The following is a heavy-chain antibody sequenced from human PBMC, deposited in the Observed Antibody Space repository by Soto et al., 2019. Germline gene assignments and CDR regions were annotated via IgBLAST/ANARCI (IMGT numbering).Heavy chain of an antibody. CDR1: GYTFTGYA. D-gene: IGHD3-16*02. J-gene: IGHJ4*02. CDR3: ARSAISPFGGLIGPFDY. CDR2: INAGNGNT. Sequence: QVQLVQSGAEEKKPGASVKVSCKASGYTFTGYAMHWVRQAPGQRLEWMGWINAGNGNTKHSQKFQGRVTITRDTSASTAYMELSSLRSEATAVYYCARSAISPFGGLIGPFDYWGQGNLVTVSS. V-gene: IGHV1-3*05.